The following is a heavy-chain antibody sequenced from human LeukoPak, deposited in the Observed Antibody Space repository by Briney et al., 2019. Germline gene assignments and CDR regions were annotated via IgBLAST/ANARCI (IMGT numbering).Heavy chain of an antibody. CDR2: ISDSSTLT. J-gene: IGHJ6*02. D-gene: IGHD3-10*01. V-gene: IGHV3-48*02. CDR3: AKVIRGGYGMDV. Sequence: GGSLRLTCAASGFTFSSFGMNWVRQAPGRGLEWVSYISDSSTLTYYADSVKGRFTISRDNAKNSLSRQLNSLRDEDTAVYFCAKVIRGGYGMDVWGQGTTVTVSS. CDR1: GFTFSSFG.